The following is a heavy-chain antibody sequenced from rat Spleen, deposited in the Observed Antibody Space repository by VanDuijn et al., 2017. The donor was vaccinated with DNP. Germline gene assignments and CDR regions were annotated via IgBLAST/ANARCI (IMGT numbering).Heavy chain of an antibody. V-gene: IGHV5-58*01. CDR2: ISTDGGRT. CDR3: AKDPRDFDY. CDR1: GFTFSSYW. D-gene: IGHD4-3*01. Sequence: EVQLVETGGGLVQPGRSLKLSCVASGFTFSSYWVYWIRQAPGKGLECVASISTDGGRTYYPDSVRGRFTISRDNAENTIYLQMNSLRSEDTATYYCAKDPRDFDYWGQGVMVTVSS. J-gene: IGHJ2*01.